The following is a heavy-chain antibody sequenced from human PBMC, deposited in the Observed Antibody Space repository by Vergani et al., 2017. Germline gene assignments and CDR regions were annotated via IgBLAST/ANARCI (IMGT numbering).Heavy chain of an antibody. Sequence: QVQLVQSGAEVKKPGSSVKVSCTASGGTFSSYAISWVRQAPGQGLEWMGGISPIFGTANYAQKFQGRATITADKSTSTAYMELSSLRSEDTAVYYCATNNDYVWGSYRSGSFDPWGRGTLVTVSS. J-gene: IGHJ5*02. CDR3: ATNNDYVWGSYRSGSFDP. CDR2: ISPIFGTA. D-gene: IGHD3-16*02. CDR1: GGTFSSYA. V-gene: IGHV1-69*06.